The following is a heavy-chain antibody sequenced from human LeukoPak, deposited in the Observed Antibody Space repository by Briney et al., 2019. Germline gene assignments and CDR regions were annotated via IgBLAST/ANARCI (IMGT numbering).Heavy chain of an antibody. CDR3: AAVNSDWYFSWYFDL. CDR1: GFTFTSSA. D-gene: IGHD2-21*02. Sequence: SVKVSCKASGFTFTSSAVQWVRQARGQRLEWIGWIVVGSGNTNYAQRFQERLTITRDMSTGTADMELSSLRSEDTAVYYCAAVNSDWYFSWYFDLWGRGTLVTVSS. J-gene: IGHJ2*01. V-gene: IGHV1-58*01. CDR2: IVVGSGNT.